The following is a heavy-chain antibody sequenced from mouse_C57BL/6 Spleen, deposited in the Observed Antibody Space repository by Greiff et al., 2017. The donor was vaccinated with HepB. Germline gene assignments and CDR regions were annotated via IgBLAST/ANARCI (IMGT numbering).Heavy chain of an antibody. V-gene: IGHV5-4*01. CDR1: GFTFSSYA. CDR3: ARGYSNYRNAMDY. CDR2: ISDGGSYT. J-gene: IGHJ4*01. D-gene: IGHD2-5*01. Sequence: EVQRVESGGGLVKPGGSLKLSCAASGFTFSSYAMSWVRQTPEKRLEWVATISDGGSYTYYPDNVKGRFTISRDNAKNNLYLQMSHLKSEDTAMYYCARGYSNYRNAMDYWGQGTSVTVSS.